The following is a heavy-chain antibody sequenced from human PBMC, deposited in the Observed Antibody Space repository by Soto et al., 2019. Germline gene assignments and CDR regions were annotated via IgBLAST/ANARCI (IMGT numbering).Heavy chain of an antibody. J-gene: IGHJ4*02. CDR3: ARVAAAAGTTQNFDY. V-gene: IGHV1-69*02. CDR2: IIPILGIA. CDR1: GGTFSSYT. D-gene: IGHD6-13*01. Sequence: SVKVSCKASGGTFSSYTISWVRQAPGQGLEWMGRIIPILGIANYAQKFQGRVTITADKSTSTAYMELSSLRSEDTAVYYCARVAAAAGTTQNFDYLGQGTLVAVSS.